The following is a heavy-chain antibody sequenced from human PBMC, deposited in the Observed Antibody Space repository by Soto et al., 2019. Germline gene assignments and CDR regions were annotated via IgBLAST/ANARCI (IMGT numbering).Heavy chain of an antibody. CDR3: ARDGQRWYYYGRSGFLADWFNP. D-gene: IGHD3-22*01. CDR1: GYTFTSYG. V-gene: IGHV1-18*04. CDR2: ISAYNGNT. Sequence: ASVKVSCKASGYTFTSYGISWVRQAPGQGLEWMGWISAYNGNTNYAQKLQGRVTMTTDTSTSTAYMELRSLIPYHTAVYYCARDGQRWYYYGRSGFLADWFNPWGQGSLVTFSS. J-gene: IGHJ5*02.